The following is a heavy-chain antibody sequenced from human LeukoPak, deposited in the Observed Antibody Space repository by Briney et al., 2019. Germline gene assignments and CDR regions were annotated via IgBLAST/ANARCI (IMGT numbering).Heavy chain of an antibody. V-gene: IGHV1-3*01. J-gene: IGHJ4*02. CDR1: GYTFTSYA. D-gene: IGHD7-27*01. CDR3: ARGPPNWGYDY. CDR2: ISAGNGNT. Sequence: RGASVKVSCKASGYTFTSYAIHWVRQAPGQRLEWMGWISAGNGNTKYSQNFQGRVTFISNTSATTAFMELSSLRSEDAAVYYCARGPPNWGYDYWGPGTLVTVSS.